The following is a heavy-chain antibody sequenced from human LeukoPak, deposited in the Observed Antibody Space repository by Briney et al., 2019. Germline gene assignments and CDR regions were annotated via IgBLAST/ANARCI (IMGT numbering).Heavy chain of an antibody. Sequence: GGSLRLSCAASGFTFSSYSMNWVRQAPGRGLEWVSYISSSSSTIYYADSVKGRFTISRDNAKNSLYLQMNSLRAEDTAVYYCARGVPTVEYYYYYMDVWGKGTTVTVSS. CDR1: GFTFSSYS. D-gene: IGHD4-23*01. CDR3: ARGVPTVEYYYYYMDV. CDR2: ISSSSSTI. V-gene: IGHV3-48*01. J-gene: IGHJ6*03.